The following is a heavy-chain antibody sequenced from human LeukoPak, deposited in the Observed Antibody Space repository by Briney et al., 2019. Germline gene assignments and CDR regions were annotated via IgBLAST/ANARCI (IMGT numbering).Heavy chain of an antibody. D-gene: IGHD3-22*01. V-gene: IGHV3-20*04. CDR2: INWNGGST. CDR3: ARDGRYYDSSGYSPDFDY. J-gene: IGHJ4*02. CDR1: GFTFDDYG. Sequence: GGSLRLSCAASGFTFDDYGMSWVRQAPGKGLEWVSGINWNGGSTGYAASVKGRFTISRDNAKNSLYLQMNSLRAEDTALYYCARDGRYYDSSGYSPDFDYWGQGTLVTVSS.